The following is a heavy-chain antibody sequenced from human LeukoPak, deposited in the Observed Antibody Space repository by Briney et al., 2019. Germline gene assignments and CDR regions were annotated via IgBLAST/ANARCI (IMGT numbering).Heavy chain of an antibody. CDR1: GDSFRTYA. V-gene: IGHV1-69*05. Sequence: SVTVSFKASGDSFRTYAISWVRQAPGQGLEWMGGIIPLFDTANYAQKFQGRVTINTDESTSTAYMELSSLRSEDTAVYYCARDRVQWTGDYYYYYMDVWGKGTTVTISS. CDR3: ARDRVQWTGDYYYYYMDV. J-gene: IGHJ6*03. CDR2: IIPLFDTA. D-gene: IGHD1-1*01.